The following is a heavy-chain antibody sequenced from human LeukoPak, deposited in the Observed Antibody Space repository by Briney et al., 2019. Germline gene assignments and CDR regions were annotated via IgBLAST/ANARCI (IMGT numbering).Heavy chain of an antibody. J-gene: IGHJ4*02. CDR1: GGSFSGYY. CDR3: ARMRFLEWLLYRYYFDY. V-gene: IGHV4-34*01. Sequence: SETLSLTCAVYGGSFSGYYWSWIRQPPGKGLEWIGEINHSGSTNYNPSLKSRLTISVDTSKNQFSLKLSSVTAADTAVYYCARMRFLEWLLYRYYFDYWGQGTLVTVSS. D-gene: IGHD3-3*01. CDR2: INHSGST.